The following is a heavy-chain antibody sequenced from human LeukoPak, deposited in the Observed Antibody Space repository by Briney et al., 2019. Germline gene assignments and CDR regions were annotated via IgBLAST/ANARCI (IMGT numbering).Heavy chain of an antibody. V-gene: IGHV3-23*01. Sequence: PGGSLRLSCAASGFTFSSYAMSWVRQAPGKGLEWVSAISGSGGSTYYADSVKGRFTISRDNAKNSLYLQMNSLRAEDTAVYYCARDLRSSDIVVVPAAADYWGQGTLVTVSS. D-gene: IGHD2-2*01. CDR2: ISGSGGST. J-gene: IGHJ4*02. CDR1: GFTFSSYA. CDR3: ARDLRSSDIVVVPAAADY.